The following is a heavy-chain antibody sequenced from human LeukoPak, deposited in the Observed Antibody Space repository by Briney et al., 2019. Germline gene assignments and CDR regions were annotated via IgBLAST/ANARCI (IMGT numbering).Heavy chain of an antibody. D-gene: IGHD5-24*01. CDR2: IYTSGST. J-gene: IGHJ5*02. CDR1: GGSISGYF. Sequence: SETLSLTCTVSGGSISGYFWSWVRQPAGKGLEWIGRIYTSGSTYYNPSLKSRLTMSVDTDTSKNQFSLKLSSVTAADTAVYYCARSGYNNWFDPWGQGTLVTVSS. CDR3: ARSGYNNWFDP. V-gene: IGHV4-4*07.